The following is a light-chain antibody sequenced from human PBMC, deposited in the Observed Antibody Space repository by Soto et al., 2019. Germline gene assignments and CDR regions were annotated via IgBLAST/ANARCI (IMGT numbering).Light chain of an antibody. J-gene: IGKJ1*01. V-gene: IGKV1-5*01. Sequence: DIQMTQSPSTLSASVGDRVTITCRASQSFSGTLAWYQQKPGKAPKLLIFDASSLERGVPSRFSGSASGTEFTLTISSLQPDDFATYYCQQYDTYSRTFGQGTRVEIK. CDR2: DAS. CDR1: QSFSGT. CDR3: QQYDTYSRT.